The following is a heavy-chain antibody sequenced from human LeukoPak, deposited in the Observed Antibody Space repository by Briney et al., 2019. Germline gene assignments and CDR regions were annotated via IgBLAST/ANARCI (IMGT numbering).Heavy chain of an antibody. Sequence: GGSLRLSCAASGFIFSTYGMSWVSQAPGKGLEWVAFIRHDGSIKNYADSVKGRSTISRDNSKNTMCLQMNSLRAEDTAVYYCAKDSLSYIDYWGQGTLVTVSS. J-gene: IGHJ4*02. CDR3: AKDSLSYIDY. CDR2: IRHDGSIK. CDR1: GFIFSTYG. V-gene: IGHV3-30*02. D-gene: IGHD2-21*01.